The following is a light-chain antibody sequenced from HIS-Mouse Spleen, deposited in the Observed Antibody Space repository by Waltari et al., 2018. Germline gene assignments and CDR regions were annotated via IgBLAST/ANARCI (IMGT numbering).Light chain of an antibody. V-gene: IGLV2-23*03. Sequence: QSALTQPASVSGSPGQLITISCPGTSSDVGSYNLVSWYQQHPGKAPKLMIYEGSKRPSGVSNRFSGSKSGNTASLTISGLQAEDEADYYCCSYAGSSTFRVFGGGTKLTVL. CDR2: EGS. CDR3: CSYAGSSTFRV. CDR1: SSDVGSYNL. J-gene: IGLJ2*01.